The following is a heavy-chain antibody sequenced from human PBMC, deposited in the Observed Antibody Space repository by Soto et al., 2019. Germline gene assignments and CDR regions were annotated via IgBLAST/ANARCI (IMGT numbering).Heavy chain of an antibody. V-gene: IGHV1-69*06. CDR1: GGTFSSYA. Sequence: QVQLVQSGAEVKKPGSSVKVSCKASGGTFSSYAITWVRQAPGQGPEWMGGIIPIFGTANYAQKFQGRVTITADKSTSTAYMELSSLRSEDTAVYYCARPLDVDYYYYYGMDVWGQGTTVTVSS. CDR2: IIPIFGTA. J-gene: IGHJ6*02. CDR3: ARPLDVDYYYYYGMDV.